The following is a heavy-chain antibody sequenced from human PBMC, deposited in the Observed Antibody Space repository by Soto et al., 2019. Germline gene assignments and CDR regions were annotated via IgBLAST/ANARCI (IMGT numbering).Heavy chain of an antibody. Sequence: PSETLSLTCAVYGGSFSGYYWSWIRQPPGKGLEWIGEINHSGSTNYNPSLKSRVTISVDTSKNQFSLKLSSVTAADTAVYYCARRLSSIAENWFDPWGQGTLVTVSS. D-gene: IGHD6-6*01. CDR3: ARRLSSIAENWFDP. J-gene: IGHJ5*02. CDR2: INHSGST. CDR1: GGSFSGYY. V-gene: IGHV4-34*01.